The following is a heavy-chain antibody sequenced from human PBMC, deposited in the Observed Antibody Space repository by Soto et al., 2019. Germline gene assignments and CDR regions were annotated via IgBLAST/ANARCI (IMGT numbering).Heavy chain of an antibody. CDR3: ARRARGDWAFDY. V-gene: IGHV5-51*03. CDR1: GYTFTNYW. J-gene: IGHJ4*02. CDR2: IYPGDSDT. Sequence: EVHLVQSGAEMKKPGESLKISCEGSGYTFTNYWIGWVRQMPGKGLEWMGSIYPGDSDTRYSPSYQGQVTFSADKSTPSAYLQWSSLKASDTAIYFCARRARGDWAFDYWGQGTLVTVSS. D-gene: IGHD2-21*01.